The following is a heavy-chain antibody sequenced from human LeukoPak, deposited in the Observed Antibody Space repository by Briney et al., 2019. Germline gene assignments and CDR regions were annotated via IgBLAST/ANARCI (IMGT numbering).Heavy chain of an antibody. CDR2: ISSSSSYI. Sequence: GGSLRLSCAASGFTFSSYSMNWVRQAPGRGLEWVSSISSSSSYIYYADSVKGRFTISRDNAKNSLYLQMNSLRAEDTAVYYCAREGQLGDFDYWGQGTLVTVSS. D-gene: IGHD6-13*01. CDR3: AREGQLGDFDY. V-gene: IGHV3-21*01. CDR1: GFTFSSYS. J-gene: IGHJ4*02.